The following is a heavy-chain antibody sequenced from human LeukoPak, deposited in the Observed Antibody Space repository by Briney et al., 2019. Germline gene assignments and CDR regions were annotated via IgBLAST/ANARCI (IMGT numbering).Heavy chain of an antibody. D-gene: IGHD2-15*01. CDR3: AARRYCSGSNCYLAFDI. Sequence: SVKVSCKASGFTFTTSAVQWVRQARGQRLERIGWIVVGSGNRNYAQKFQERVTITRDMSTSTVYMELSSLRSEDTAVYYCAARRYCSGSNCYLAFDIWGQGTMVTVSS. V-gene: IGHV1-58*01. CDR2: IVVGSGNR. J-gene: IGHJ3*02. CDR1: GFTFTTSA.